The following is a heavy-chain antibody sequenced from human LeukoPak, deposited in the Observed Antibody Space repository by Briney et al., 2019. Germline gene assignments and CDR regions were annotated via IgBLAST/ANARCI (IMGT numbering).Heavy chain of an antibody. CDR1: GGSISSGGYY. V-gene: IGHV4-31*03. J-gene: IGHJ4*02. CDR3: TRDSGSWTVDY. D-gene: IGHD1-26*01. Sequence: PSETLSLTCTVSGGSISSGGYYWSWIRQHPGKGLEWIGYIYYSGSTYYNPSLKSRVTISVDTSKNQFSLKLSSVTAADTAVYYCTRDSGSWTVDYWGQGTLVTVSS. CDR2: IYYSGST.